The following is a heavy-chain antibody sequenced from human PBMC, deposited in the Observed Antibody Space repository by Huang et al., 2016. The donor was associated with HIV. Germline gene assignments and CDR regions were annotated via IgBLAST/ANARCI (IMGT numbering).Heavy chain of an antibody. CDR3: ARPPGSGILGGWFDP. J-gene: IGHJ5*02. CDR2: IYYTGST. V-gene: IGHV4-39*01. CDR1: GGSGSSTNYY. Sequence: QLQLQESGPGLVKPSETLSLTCTVSGGSGSSTNYYWGWLRQPPGKGLEWIGTIYYTGSTYYNPSIKGRVTISVDTSKNQFYLKVTSVTAADTARYYGARPPGSGILGGWFDPWGQGALVTVSS. D-gene: IGHD3-10*01.